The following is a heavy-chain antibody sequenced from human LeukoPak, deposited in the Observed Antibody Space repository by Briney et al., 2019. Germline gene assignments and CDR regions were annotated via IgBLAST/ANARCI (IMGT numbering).Heavy chain of an antibody. CDR1: GGSISSYY. D-gene: IGHD3-16*02. V-gene: IGHV4-4*07. J-gene: IGHJ4*02. CDR3: ARGAGGDYVWGSYRYQTYYFDY. Sequence: SETLSLTCTVSGGSISSYYWSWIRQPAGKGLEWIGRIYTSGSTNYNPSLKSRVTMSVDTSKNQFSLKLGSVTAADTAVYYCARGAGGDYVWGSYRYQTYYFDYWGQGTLVTVSS. CDR2: IYTSGST.